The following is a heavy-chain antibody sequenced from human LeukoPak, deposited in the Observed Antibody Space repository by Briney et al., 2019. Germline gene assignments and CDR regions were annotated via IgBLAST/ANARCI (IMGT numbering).Heavy chain of an antibody. V-gene: IGHV3-66*02. J-gene: IGHJ4*02. Sequence: GGSLRLSCAASGFTFSSNYMNWVRQAPGKGLEWVSLIYSSGTTYYADPVKDRFTISRENSKNTMYVQMNSVRAEETAVYYCAGNNRDASPNYWGQGTLVTVSS. CDR3: AGNNRDASPNY. CDR2: IYSSGTT. D-gene: IGHD2-2*01. CDR1: GFTFSSNY.